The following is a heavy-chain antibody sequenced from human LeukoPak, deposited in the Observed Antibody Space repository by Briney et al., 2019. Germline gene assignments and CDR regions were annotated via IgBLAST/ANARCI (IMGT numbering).Heavy chain of an antibody. D-gene: IGHD3-10*01. Sequence: SGPTLVNPTQTLTLTCTFSGFSLSTTGVGVGVGWIRQPPGKALEWLALIYWNDDKRYSPSLKSRLTITKDTSKNQVVLTMTNMDPVDTATYYCAHSSGMTDPGYWGQGTLVTVSS. V-gene: IGHV2-5*01. CDR2: IYWNDDK. CDR3: AHSSGMTDPGY. CDR1: GFSLSTTGVGVG. J-gene: IGHJ4*02.